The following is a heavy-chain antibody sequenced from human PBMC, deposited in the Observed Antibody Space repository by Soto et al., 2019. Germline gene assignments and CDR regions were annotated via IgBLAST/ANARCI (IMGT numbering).Heavy chain of an antibody. CDR2: INPATGAA. J-gene: IGHJ3*02. D-gene: IGHD3-3*01. V-gene: IGHV1-2*02. CDR1: GYPVTAYY. CDR3: ARGGGVGVAGSAAFDM. Sequence: QLHLVQSGAVVKKPGASVTVSCSASGYPVTAYYMHWVRQAPGRGLEWMGGINPATGAAKYTQTGQGRVTRTRDTATSKVFLELRRLTSEDTAVFYCARGGGVGVAGSAAFDMWGQGTLATVSS.